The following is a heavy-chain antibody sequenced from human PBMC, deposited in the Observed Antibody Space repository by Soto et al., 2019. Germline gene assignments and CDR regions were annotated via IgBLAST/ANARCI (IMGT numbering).Heavy chain of an antibody. CDR1: GGSFSGYY. Sequence: PSETLSLTCAVYGGSFSGYYWSWIRQPPGKGLEWKGEINYCGSTNYNPSLKSLVTISVDTSKNQFSLKLFSVTAADTAVYYCARALAEGYCSGGSCYQPNNWFDPWGQGTLVTVSS. V-gene: IGHV4-34*01. D-gene: IGHD2-15*01. CDR2: INYCGST. CDR3: ARALAEGYCSGGSCYQPNNWFDP. J-gene: IGHJ5*02.